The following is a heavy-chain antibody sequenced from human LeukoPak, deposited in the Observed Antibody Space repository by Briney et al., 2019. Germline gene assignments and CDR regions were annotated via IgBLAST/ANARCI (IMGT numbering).Heavy chain of an antibody. V-gene: IGHV4-4*07. CDR3: AREGGCSGGSCQGAFDI. Sequence: SETLSLTCTVSGGSISSYYWSWIRQPAGKGLEWIGRIYTSGSTNYNPSLESRVTMSVDTSKDQFSLKLSSVTAADTAVYYCAREGGCSGGSCQGAFDIWGQGTMVTVSS. J-gene: IGHJ3*02. CDR1: GGSISSYY. D-gene: IGHD2-15*01. CDR2: IYTSGST.